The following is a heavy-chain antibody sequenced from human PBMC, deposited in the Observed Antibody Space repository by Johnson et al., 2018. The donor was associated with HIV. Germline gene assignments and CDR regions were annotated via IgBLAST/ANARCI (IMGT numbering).Heavy chain of an antibody. D-gene: IGHD5-24*01. CDR2: LSSDGSNK. J-gene: IGHJ3*01. CDR1: GFSFSHYA. CDR3: AKSQDAYNDDDAFDV. Sequence: QVQLVESGGGVVQPGRSLRLSCAASGFSFSHYAMDWVRQAPGNGLEWVAVLSSDGSNKYYAGSVKGRFPISRDNSKNTRYLQMNRLRAEDTAVYYCAKSQDAYNDDDAFDVWGQGTMVTVSS. V-gene: IGHV3-30*18.